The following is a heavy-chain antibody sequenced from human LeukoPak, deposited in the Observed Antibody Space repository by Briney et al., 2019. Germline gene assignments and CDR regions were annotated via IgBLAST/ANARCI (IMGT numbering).Heavy chain of an antibody. D-gene: IGHD4-17*01. J-gene: IGHJ4*02. CDR2: ISTTGYT. CDR3: ARLIPIAKTTDYFDY. Sequence: SETLFLTCTVSGASVRSFYWSFIRQPPGKGLEYIGYISTTGYTAYNPSLQSRVSISVDASKNQFSLKLRSVTAADTAIYYCARLIPIAKTTDYFDYWGQGTLVTVSS. CDR1: GASVRSFY. V-gene: IGHV4-4*09.